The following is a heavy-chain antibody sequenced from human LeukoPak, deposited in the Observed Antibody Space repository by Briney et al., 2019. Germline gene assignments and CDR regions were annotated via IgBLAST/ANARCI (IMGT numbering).Heavy chain of an antibody. CDR1: GFTFSSYG. V-gene: IGHV3-33*06. Sequence: PGGSLRLSCAASGFTFSSYGMHWVRQAPGKGLEWVAVIWYDGSNKYYADSVKGRFTISRDNSKNTLYLQMNSLRAEDTAVYYCAKVDSSGWYLDYWGQGTLVTVSS. J-gene: IGHJ4*02. CDR3: AKVDSSGWYLDY. CDR2: IWYDGSNK. D-gene: IGHD6-19*01.